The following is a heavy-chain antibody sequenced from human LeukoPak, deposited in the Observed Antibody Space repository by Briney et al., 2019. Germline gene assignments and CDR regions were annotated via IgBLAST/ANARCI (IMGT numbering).Heavy chain of an antibody. CDR1: GYTFTIYY. J-gene: IGHJ3*02. CDR2: INPSGGST. Sequence: ASVKVSCKASGYTFTIYYMHWVRQAPGQGLEWMGIINPSGGSTSYAQKFQGRVTMTRDTSTSTVYMELSSLKSEDTAVYYCARVRDGYNDAYDIWGQGTMVTVSS. V-gene: IGHV1-46*01. D-gene: IGHD5-24*01. CDR3: ARVRDGYNDAYDI.